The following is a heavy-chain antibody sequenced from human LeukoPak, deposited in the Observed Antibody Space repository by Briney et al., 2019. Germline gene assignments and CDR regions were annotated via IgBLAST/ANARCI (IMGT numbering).Heavy chain of an antibody. CDR1: GGSISSYY. J-gene: IGHJ5*02. D-gene: IGHD5-18*01. CDR2: INHSGST. CDR3: ARVVPRYSYGRRNWFDP. V-gene: IGHV4-34*01. Sequence: SETLSLTCTVSGGSISSYYWSWIRQPPGKGLEGIGEINHSGSTNYNPSLKSRVTISVDTSKNQFSLKLSSVTAADTAVYYCARVVPRYSYGRRNWFDPWGQGTLVTVSS.